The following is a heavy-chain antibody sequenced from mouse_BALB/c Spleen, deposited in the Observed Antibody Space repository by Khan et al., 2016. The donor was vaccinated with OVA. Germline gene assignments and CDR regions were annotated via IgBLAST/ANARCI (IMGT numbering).Heavy chain of an antibody. CDR1: GFTFSTYA. D-gene: IGHD2-1*01. Sequence: EVALVESGGGLVKPGGSLKLSCAASGFTFSTYAMSWVRQTPEKRLEWVATISSDGDYTYFPDNVTGRFTISRDNAKNTLCLQMTSLRSEDTAMYYCARSPDGNFAYWGQGTLVTVSA. V-gene: IGHV5-9-3*01. J-gene: IGHJ3*01. CDR2: ISSDGDYT. CDR3: ARSPDGNFAY.